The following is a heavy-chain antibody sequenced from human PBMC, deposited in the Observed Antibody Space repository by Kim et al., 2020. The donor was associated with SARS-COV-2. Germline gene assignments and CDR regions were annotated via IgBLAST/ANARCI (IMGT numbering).Heavy chain of an antibody. D-gene: IGHD3-9*01. V-gene: IGHV1-3*01. CDR1: GYTFTSYA. CDR3: ARQGYFDWLFHADYYYYYMDV. J-gene: IGHJ6*03. CDR2: INAGNGNT. Sequence: ASVKVSCKASGYTFTSYAMHWVRQAPGQRLEWMGWINAGNGNTKYSQKFQRRVTITRDTSASTAYMELSSLRSEDTAVYYCARQGYFDWLFHADYYYYYMDVWGKGTTVTVSS.